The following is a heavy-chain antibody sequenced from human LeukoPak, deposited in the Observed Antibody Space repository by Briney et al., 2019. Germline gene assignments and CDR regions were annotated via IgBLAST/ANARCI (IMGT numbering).Heavy chain of an antibody. D-gene: IGHD2-15*01. CDR2: IYTSGST. Sequence: PSETLSLTCTVSGGSISSGSYYWSWIRQPAGKGLEWIGRIYTSGSTNYNPSLKSRVTISVDTSKNQFSLKLSSVTAADTAVYYWARNWLVVPLSSYPYVFYIGGQGKLVTV. CDR3: ARNWLVVPLSSYPYVFYI. V-gene: IGHV4-61*02. CDR1: GGSISSGSYY. J-gene: IGHJ3*02.